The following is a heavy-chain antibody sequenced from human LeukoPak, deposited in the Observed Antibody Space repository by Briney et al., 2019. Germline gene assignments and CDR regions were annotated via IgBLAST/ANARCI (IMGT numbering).Heavy chain of an antibody. CDR1: GFTFSDYA. CDR3: AKDRSIGTYYTFDH. Sequence: GGSLRLSCAASGFTFSDYAMTWVRQAPGKGLEWDATISGSGLMTYYADSVKGRFTVSGDNSKNTLYLQMSSLTAADTAVYYCAKDRSIGTYYTFDHWGQGTLVTVSS. V-gene: IGHV3-23*01. D-gene: IGHD1-26*01. J-gene: IGHJ4*02. CDR2: ISGSGLMT.